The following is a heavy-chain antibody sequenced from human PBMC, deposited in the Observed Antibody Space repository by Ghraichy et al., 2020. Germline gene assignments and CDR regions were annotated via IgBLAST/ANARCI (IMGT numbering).Heavy chain of an antibody. J-gene: IGHJ4*02. Sequence: GGSLRLSCAASGFAFHSHWMNWVRQAPGKGLEWVANIKEDGSEKYYVDSVKGRFTVSRDNAKNSLYLQMNSLRAEDTAIYYCARDRTPYSSGFYTDFDYWGRSPLVTL. CDR1: GFAFHSHW. CDR3: ARDRTPYSSGFYTDFDY. D-gene: IGHD6-19*01. V-gene: IGHV3-7*03. CDR2: IKEDGSEK.